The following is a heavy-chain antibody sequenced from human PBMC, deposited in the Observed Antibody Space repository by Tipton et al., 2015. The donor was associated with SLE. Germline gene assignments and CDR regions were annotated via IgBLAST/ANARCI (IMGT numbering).Heavy chain of an antibody. CDR2: IYYSGST. D-gene: IGHD5-18*01. CDR1: GGSFSGYY. V-gene: IGHV4-30-4*01. J-gene: IGHJ4*02. CDR3: ARVLSDTAMVGPFDY. Sequence: TLSLTCAVYGGSFSGYYWSWIRQPPGKGLEWIGYIYYSGSTYYNPSLKSRVTISVDTSKNQFSLKLSSVTAADTAVYYCARVLSDTAMVGPFDYWGQGTMVHVS.